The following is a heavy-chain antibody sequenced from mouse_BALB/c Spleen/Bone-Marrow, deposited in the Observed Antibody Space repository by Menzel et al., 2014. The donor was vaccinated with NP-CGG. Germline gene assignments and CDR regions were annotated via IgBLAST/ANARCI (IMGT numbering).Heavy chain of an antibody. Sequence: QVQLQQSGAGLVKPGASVKLSCKASGYAFTEYIIHWVKQRSGQGLEWIGWFYPGSGSIKYNEKFKDKATLTADKSSSTVYMELSRLTSEDSAVYFCARREERGLLWSYYYAMDYWGQGTSVTVSS. CDR2: FYPGSGSI. CDR1: GYAFTEYI. J-gene: IGHJ4*01. D-gene: IGHD2-1*01. V-gene: IGHV1-62-2*01. CDR3: ARREERGLLWSYYYAMDY.